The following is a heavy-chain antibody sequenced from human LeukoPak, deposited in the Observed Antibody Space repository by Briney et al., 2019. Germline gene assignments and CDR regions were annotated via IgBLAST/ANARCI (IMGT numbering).Heavy chain of an antibody. CDR3: ARGSYDSSDFEYFHH. CDR1: GYTFTGNY. V-gene: IGHV1-2*02. D-gene: IGHD3-22*01. Sequence: ASVKVSCKASGYTFTGNYMHWVRQAPGQGLEWMGWINPNSGGTNYAQKFQGRVTMTRDTSIGTAYMELNRLRSDDTAVYYCARGSYDSSDFEYFHHWGEGTLVTVSS. CDR2: INPNSGGT. J-gene: IGHJ1*01.